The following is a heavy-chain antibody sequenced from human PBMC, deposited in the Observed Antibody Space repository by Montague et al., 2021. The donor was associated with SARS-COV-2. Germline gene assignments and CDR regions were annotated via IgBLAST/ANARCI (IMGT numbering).Heavy chain of an antibody. CDR2: IQHSRII. CDR3: WMGGGNGVFDL. Sequence: SETLSLTCAVSGGSFSDYYWSWTRQPPGKGLEWIGLEWIGEIQHSRIINYNPSLKSRVTISVDASRNQLSLKLSSVTAADTAVYYCWMGGGNGVFDLWGQGTMVTVSS. D-gene: IGHD2-8*01. CDR1: GGSFSDYY. J-gene: IGHJ3*01. V-gene: IGHV4-34*01.